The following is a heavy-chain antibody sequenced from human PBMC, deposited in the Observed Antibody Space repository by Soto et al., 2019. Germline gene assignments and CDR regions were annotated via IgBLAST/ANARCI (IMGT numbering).Heavy chain of an antibody. CDR2: IYYSGST. CDR3: ARRGYYDILTGYYTGNYFDY. CDR1: GCSISSSIYY. Sequence: PSETLSLTCPVSGCSISSSIYYWGWIRQPPGKGLEWIGSIYYSGSTYYNPSLKSRVTISVDTSKNQFSLKLSSVTAADTAVYYCARRGYYDILTGYYTGNYFDYWGQGTLVTVSS. V-gene: IGHV4-39*01. D-gene: IGHD3-9*01. J-gene: IGHJ4*02.